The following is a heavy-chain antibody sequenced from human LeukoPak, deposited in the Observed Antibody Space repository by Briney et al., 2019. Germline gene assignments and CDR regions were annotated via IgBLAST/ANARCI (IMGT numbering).Heavy chain of an antibody. Sequence: PGRSLRLSCAASGFIVNSYGFHWVRQTPGKGLEWVAVIWYDGSNEYYADSVKGRFTISRDNSKSTLFLQMNSLRAEDTALYYCARDSRYMTTPFLDYWGQGTLVTVSS. D-gene: IGHD4-11*01. CDR2: IWYDGSNE. CDR3: ARDSRYMTTPFLDY. CDR1: GFIVNSYG. J-gene: IGHJ4*02. V-gene: IGHV3-33*01.